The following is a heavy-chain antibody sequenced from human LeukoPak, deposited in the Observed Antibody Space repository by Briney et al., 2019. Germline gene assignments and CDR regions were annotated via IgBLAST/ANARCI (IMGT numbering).Heavy chain of an antibody. V-gene: IGHV4-59*11. J-gene: IGHJ4*02. CDR3: AGDSSVWLYVDY. Sequence: SETLSLTCTVSGGSINSHFWSWIRQPPGKGLEWIGYISYKGSSNYNPSLKSRVTLSIDTSKNQFSLKLTSVTAADTAVYYCAGDSSVWLYVDYWGQGTLVTVSS. D-gene: IGHD6-19*01. CDR1: GGSINSHF. CDR2: ISYKGSS.